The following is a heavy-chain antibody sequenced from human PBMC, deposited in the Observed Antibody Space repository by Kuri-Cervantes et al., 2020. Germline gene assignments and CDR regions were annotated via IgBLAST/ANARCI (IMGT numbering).Heavy chain of an antibody. J-gene: IGHJ5*02. CDR1: GFTFSSYA. V-gene: IGHV3-30-3*01. Sequence: GGSLRLSCAASGFTFSSYAMHWVRQAPGKGPEWVAVISYDGSNKYYADSVKGRFTISRDNSKNTLYLQMNSLRAEDTAVYYCARDLLDPWGQGTLVTVSS. CDR2: ISYDGSNK. CDR3: ARDLLDP.